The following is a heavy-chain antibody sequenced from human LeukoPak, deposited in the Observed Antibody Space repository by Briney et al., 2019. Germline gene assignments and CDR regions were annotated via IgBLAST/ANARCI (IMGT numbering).Heavy chain of an antibody. CDR3: ARDGYYYDSSGSGSIDY. D-gene: IGHD3-22*01. V-gene: IGHV4-4*07. Sequence: SETLSLTCTVSGGSISSYYWSWIRQPAGKGLEWIGRIYTSGSTNYNPSLKSRVTKSVDTSKNQFSLKLSSVTAADTAVYYCARDGYYYDSSGSGSIDYWGQGTLVTVSS. J-gene: IGHJ4*02. CDR2: IYTSGST. CDR1: GGSISSYY.